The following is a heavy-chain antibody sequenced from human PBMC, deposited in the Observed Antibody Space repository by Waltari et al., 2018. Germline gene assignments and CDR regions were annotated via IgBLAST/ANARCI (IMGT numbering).Heavy chain of an antibody. CDR1: GGSFSGYY. D-gene: IGHD2-8*02. CDR3: VRLEDCTGPGGNCYSGDSFALDV. Sequence: QVQLQQWGAGQLQPSETLSLTCAVYGGSFSGYYWGWIRQPPGKGLEWIGGINHNGNRKPNPSLRCRVTMLVDTSRSQFSLKLNAVTAADTAVYYCVRLEDCTGPGGNCYSGDSFALDVWGQGTTVTVS. CDR2: INHNGNR. V-gene: IGHV4-34*02. J-gene: IGHJ6*02.